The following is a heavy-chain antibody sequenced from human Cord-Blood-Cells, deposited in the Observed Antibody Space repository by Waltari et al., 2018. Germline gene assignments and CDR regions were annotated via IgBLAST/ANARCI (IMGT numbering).Heavy chain of an antibody. Sequence: VHPLLRGVGLVMPSETSSVTCAVYGGSLSGSYTTSILQPPGQGLEWIGETNHSESTNYNPSHRSRVTISVDTSKNQFSLKLSSVTAADTAVYYCARWDCSSTSCYDYWGQGTLVTVSS. CDR3: ARWDCSSTSCYDY. CDR2: TNHSEST. D-gene: IGHD2-2*01. CDR1: GGSLSGSY. J-gene: IGHJ4*02. V-gene: IGHV4-34*01.